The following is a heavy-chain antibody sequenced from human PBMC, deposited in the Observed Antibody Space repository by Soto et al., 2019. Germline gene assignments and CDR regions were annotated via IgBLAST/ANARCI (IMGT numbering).Heavy chain of an antibody. CDR1: GGSFSGYY. D-gene: IGHD3-9*01. CDR2: MNHSGST. CDR3: ARGRYDILTGYSSYYFDY. J-gene: IGHJ4*02. V-gene: IGHV4-34*01. Sequence: KASETLSLTCAVYGGSFSGYYWNWIRQPPGKGLEWIGEMNHSGSTNYNPSLKSRVTISVDTAKNQFSLKLSSVTAADTAVYYCARGRYDILTGYSSYYFDYWGQGTLVTVSS.